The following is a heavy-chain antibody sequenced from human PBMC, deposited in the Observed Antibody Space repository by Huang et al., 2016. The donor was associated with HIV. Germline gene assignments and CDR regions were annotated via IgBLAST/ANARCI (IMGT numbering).Heavy chain of an antibody. J-gene: IGHJ4*02. CDR1: GFSFTNYW. V-gene: IGHV5-51*03. CDR3: ARPLLGYSYGYYFDY. D-gene: IGHD5-18*01. CDR2: IDPGDSDT. Sequence: EVQLVQSGAEVKKPGESLKISCKGSGFSFTNYWIGWVRQLPGKGLEWMGIIDPGDSDTTYSPSFQGQVTISADKSINTADLQWSSLKASDTAMYYCARPLLGYSYGYYFDYWGQGTLVTVSS.